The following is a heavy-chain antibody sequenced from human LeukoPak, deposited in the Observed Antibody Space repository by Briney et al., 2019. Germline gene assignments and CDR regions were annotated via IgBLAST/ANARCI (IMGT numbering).Heavy chain of an antibody. Sequence: GGSLRLSCAASGFTFSSYAMHWVRQAPGKGLEWVALISYDGSNKYYADSVKARFIISRDNSKNTVYLQMNSLRAEDTAVYYCARLYQHDSSTYRPVDYWGQGTLVSVSS. CDR3: ARLYQHDSSTYRPVDY. CDR2: ISYDGSNK. J-gene: IGHJ4*02. CDR1: GFTFSSYA. D-gene: IGHD3-22*01. V-gene: IGHV3-30*04.